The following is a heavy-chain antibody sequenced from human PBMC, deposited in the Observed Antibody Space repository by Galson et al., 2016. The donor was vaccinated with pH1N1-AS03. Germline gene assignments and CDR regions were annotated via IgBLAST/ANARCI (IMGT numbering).Heavy chain of an antibody. V-gene: IGHV3-53*01. J-gene: IGHJ3*02. Sequence: SLRLSCAASGFTFTDYYMSWVRQAPGKGPEWVSVIYSGGDTHYTDSVKGRFTISRDNSQNTVYLQMNSLRVDDTALYYCARTKWPHGAFDIWGQGTMVIVSS. CDR2: IYSGGDT. CDR3: ARTKWPHGAFDI. CDR1: GFTFTDYY. D-gene: IGHD5-12*01.